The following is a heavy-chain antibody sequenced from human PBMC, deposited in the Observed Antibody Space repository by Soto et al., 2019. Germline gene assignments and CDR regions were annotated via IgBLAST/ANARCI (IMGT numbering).Heavy chain of an antibody. CDR3: ARAATGSYHSAY. CDR1: GYAFTSYG. CDR2: IAPHSGRT. V-gene: IGHV1-18*04. Sequence: QVQLVQSGPEVKNPGASVRVSCVASGYAFTSYGVNWVRQAPGQGLEWMGWIAPHSGRTTYLPKFQGRVTMTADVSTNTAYIELRSLKSDDPGIYFCARAATGSYHSAYGGQGTVVTVSS. J-gene: IGHJ4*02. D-gene: IGHD3-10*01.